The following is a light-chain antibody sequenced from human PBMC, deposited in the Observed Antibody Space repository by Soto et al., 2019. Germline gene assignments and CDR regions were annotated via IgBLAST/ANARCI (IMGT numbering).Light chain of an antibody. J-gene: IGKJ4*01. CDR2: GAS. CDR1: QSVSSTY. Sequence: EIVLTQSPGTLSLSPGERATLSCRASQSVSSTYLAWYQQKPGQAPRLLINGASSRATGIPDRFSGGGSGTDFTLTISRLEPEDFAVYYCQQYRSSPLAFGGGTKVEIK. CDR3: QQYRSSPLA. V-gene: IGKV3-20*01.